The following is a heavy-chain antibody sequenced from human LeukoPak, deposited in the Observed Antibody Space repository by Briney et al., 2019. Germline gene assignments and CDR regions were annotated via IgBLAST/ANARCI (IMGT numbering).Heavy chain of an antibody. J-gene: IGHJ4*02. CDR1: GYSISSGYY. CDR2: IYHSGST. Sequence: SETLSLTCAVSGYSISSGYYWGWIRQPPGKGLEWIGSIYHSGSTYYNPSLKSRVTISVDMSKNQFPLKLSSVTAADTAVYYCARVHCSSTSCYLPDYWGQGTLVTVSS. V-gene: IGHV4-38-2*01. CDR3: ARVHCSSTSCYLPDY. D-gene: IGHD2-2*01.